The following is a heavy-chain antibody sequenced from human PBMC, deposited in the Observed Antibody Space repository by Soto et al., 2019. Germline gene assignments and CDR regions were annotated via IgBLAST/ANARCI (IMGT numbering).Heavy chain of an antibody. V-gene: IGHV4-61*01. J-gene: IGHJ3*02. CDR2: IYYSGST. CDR1: GGSVSSGSYY. CDR3: ARDFAYYYDSSGYPDAFDI. D-gene: IGHD3-22*01. Sequence: SETLSLTCTVSGGSVSSGSYYWSWIRQPPGKGLEWIGYIYYSGSTNYNPSLKSRVTISVDTSKNQFSLKLSSVTAADTAVYYCARDFAYYYDSSGYPDAFDIWGQGTMVTVSS.